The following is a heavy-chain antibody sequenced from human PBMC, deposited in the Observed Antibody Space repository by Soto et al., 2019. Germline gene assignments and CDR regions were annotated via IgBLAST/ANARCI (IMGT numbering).Heavy chain of an antibody. CDR2: IYWDDDK. J-gene: IGHJ5*02. CDR1: GFSLSTSGVG. D-gene: IGHD3-9*01. CDR3: AHSFNYDILTGYFSRWFDP. Sequence: SGPTLVNPTQTLTLTCTFSGFSLSTSGVGVGWIRQPPGKALEWLALIYWDDDKRYSPSLKSRLTITKDTSKNQVVLTMTNMDPVDTATYYCAHSFNYDILTGYFSRWFDPWGQGTLVTVSS. V-gene: IGHV2-5*02.